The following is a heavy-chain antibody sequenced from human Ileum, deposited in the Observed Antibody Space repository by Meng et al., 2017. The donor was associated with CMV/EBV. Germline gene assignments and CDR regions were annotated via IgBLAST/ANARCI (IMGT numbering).Heavy chain of an antibody. Sequence: QGQVAHSGPGLVKPPHTLSLPWPISGDSVSSIIAAWSWIRQSPSRGLEWLGRTYYRSKWYDDYAVSVKSRVTITPDTSKNQFSLHLNSVSPEDTAIYFCAREMGAHDYWGQGTLVTVSS. CDR3: AREMGAHDY. J-gene: IGHJ4*02. V-gene: IGHV6-1*01. D-gene: IGHD4/OR15-4a*01. CDR1: GDSVSSIIAA. CDR2: TYYRSKWYD.